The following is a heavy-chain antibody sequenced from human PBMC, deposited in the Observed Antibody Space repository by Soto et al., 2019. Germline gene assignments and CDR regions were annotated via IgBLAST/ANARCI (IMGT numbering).Heavy chain of an antibody. CDR2: ISYDGRNR. V-gene: IGHV3-30*18. D-gene: IGHD2-15*01. CDR3: AKDGAPRFCSRSSCHSAGAY. Sequence: QVQLVESGGGVVQPGRSLRLSCAGSGFTFSNYGLHWVRQAPGKGLEWVAFISYDGRNRYYADSVKGRFTISRDNSKNMLFLQMDSLRAEDPAVYYCAKDGAPRFCSRSSCHSAGAYWGQGTLVTVSS. J-gene: IGHJ4*02. CDR1: GFTFSNYG.